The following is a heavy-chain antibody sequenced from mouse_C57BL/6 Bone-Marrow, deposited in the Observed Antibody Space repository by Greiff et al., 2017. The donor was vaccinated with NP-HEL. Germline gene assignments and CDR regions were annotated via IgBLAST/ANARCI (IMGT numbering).Heavy chain of an antibody. CDR1: GYAFTNYL. Sequence: QVQLKQSGAELVRPGTSVKVSCKASGYAFTNYLIEWVKQRPGQGLEWIGVINPGSGGTNYNEKFKGKATLTADKSSSTAYMQLSSLTSEDSAVYFCARSRYYGNYDYWGQGTTLTVSS. CDR2: INPGSGGT. V-gene: IGHV1-54*01. J-gene: IGHJ2*01. D-gene: IGHD2-1*01. CDR3: ARSRYYGNYDY.